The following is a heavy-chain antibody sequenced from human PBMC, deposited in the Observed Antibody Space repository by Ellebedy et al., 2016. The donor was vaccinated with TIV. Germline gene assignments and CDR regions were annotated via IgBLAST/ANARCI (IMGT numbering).Heavy chain of an antibody. Sequence: GESLKISCKGSGYSFTSYWIGWVRQMPGKGLEWMGIIYPGDSDTRYSPSFQGQVTISADKSISTAYLQWSSLKASDTAMYYCARHQLPPYPAVLSDNWFDPWGQGTLVTVSS. CDR1: GYSFTSYW. V-gene: IGHV5-51*01. D-gene: IGHD2-2*01. CDR2: IYPGDSDT. J-gene: IGHJ5*02. CDR3: ARHQLPPYPAVLSDNWFDP.